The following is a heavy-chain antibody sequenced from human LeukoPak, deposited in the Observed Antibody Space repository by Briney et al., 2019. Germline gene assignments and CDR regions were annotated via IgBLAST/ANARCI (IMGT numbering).Heavy chain of an antibody. CDR1: GFTFSSYG. Sequence: GRSLRLSCAASGFTFSSYGMHWVRQAPGKGLEWVAIIWYDESNKYYADSVKGRFTISRDNSKNTLYLQMNSLRAEDTAVYYCARSYSFDYWGQGTLVTVSS. J-gene: IGHJ4*02. CDR2: IWYDESNK. CDR3: ARSYSFDY. D-gene: IGHD2-21*01. V-gene: IGHV3-33*01.